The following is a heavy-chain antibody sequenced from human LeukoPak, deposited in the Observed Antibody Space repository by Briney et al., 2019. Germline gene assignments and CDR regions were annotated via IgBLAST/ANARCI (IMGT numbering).Heavy chain of an antibody. V-gene: IGHV3-23*01. D-gene: IGHD3-10*01. CDR3: AKGFGELFSAFDI. CDR1: GFTVSSNY. Sequence: GGSLRLSCAASGFTVSSNYMSWVRQAPGKGLEWVSAISGSGGSTYYADSVKGRFTISRDNSKNTLYLQMNSLRAEDTAVYYCAKGFGELFSAFDIWGQGTMVTVSS. J-gene: IGHJ3*02. CDR2: ISGSGGST.